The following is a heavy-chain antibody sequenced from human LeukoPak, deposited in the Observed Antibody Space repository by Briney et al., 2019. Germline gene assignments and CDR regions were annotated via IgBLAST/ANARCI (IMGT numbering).Heavy chain of an antibody. D-gene: IGHD3-3*01. V-gene: IGHV3-33*01. CDR1: GFTFSSYG. Sequence: GGSLRLSCAASGFTFSSYGMRWVRQAPGKGLKWVAVIWYDGSNKYYADSVKGRFTISRDNSKNTLYLQMNSLRAEDTAVYYCARDYDFWSGFYYGMDVWGQGTTVTVSS. J-gene: IGHJ6*02. CDR2: IWYDGSNK. CDR3: ARDYDFWSGFYYGMDV.